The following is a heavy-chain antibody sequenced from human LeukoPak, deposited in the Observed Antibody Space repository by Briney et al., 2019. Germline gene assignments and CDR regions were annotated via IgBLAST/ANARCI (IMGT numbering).Heavy chain of an antibody. D-gene: IGHD6-13*01. CDR2: ISAYNGNT. V-gene: IGHV1-18*01. Sequence: GASVKVSCKASGYTFTSYGISWVRQAPGQGLEWMGWISAYNGNTNYAQKLQGRVTMTTDTSTSTAYMELRSLRSDDTAVYYCASGNSSSWYPIDAFDIWGQGTMVTVSS. J-gene: IGHJ3*02. CDR3: ASGNSSSWYPIDAFDI. CDR1: GYTFTSYG.